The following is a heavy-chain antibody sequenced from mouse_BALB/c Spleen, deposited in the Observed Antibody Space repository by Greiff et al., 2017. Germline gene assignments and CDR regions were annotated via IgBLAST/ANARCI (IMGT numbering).Heavy chain of an antibody. CDR2: IYPYNGGT. J-gene: IGHJ3*01. V-gene: IGHV1S29*02. Sequence: EVQLQQSGPELVKPGASVKISCKASGYTFTDYNLHWVKQSHGKSLEWIGYIYPYNGGTGYNQKFKSKATLTVDNSSSTAYIELRSLTSEDSAVYYCARRGYGYQAWFAYWGQGTLVTVSA. D-gene: IGHD1-2*01. CDR3: ARRGYGYQAWFAY. CDR1: GYTFTDYN.